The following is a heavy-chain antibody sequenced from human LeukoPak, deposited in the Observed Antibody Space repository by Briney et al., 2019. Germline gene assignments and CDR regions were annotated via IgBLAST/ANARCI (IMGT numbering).Heavy chain of an antibody. V-gene: IGHV3-33*01. D-gene: IGHD4-11*01. CDR1: GFTFSSYG. J-gene: IGHJ4*02. CDR3: ARDLDYSTGFDY. Sequence: GGSLRLSCAASGFTFSSYGMQWVRRAPGKGLEWVAVIWYDGSSKYYADSVKGRFTISRDNSKNTLYLQMDSLTAEDTAVYYCARDLDYSTGFDYWGQGTLVTVSS. CDR2: IWYDGSSK.